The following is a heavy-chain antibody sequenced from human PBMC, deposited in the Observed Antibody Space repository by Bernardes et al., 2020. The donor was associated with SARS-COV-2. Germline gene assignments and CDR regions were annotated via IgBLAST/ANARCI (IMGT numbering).Heavy chain of an antibody. Sequence: GGSLRLSCVASGFIFSTYSMNWLRKAPGKGLEWVSSISSSSSYIFYADSVKGRFTISRDNAKNSVYLQMNSLRGEDTAVYYCARGGAVTKFVVSEANWFDPWGRGALVTVSS. CDR3: ARGGAVTKFVVSEANWFDP. D-gene: IGHD3-9*01. V-gene: IGHV3-21*01. CDR2: ISSSSSYI. J-gene: IGHJ5*02. CDR1: GFIFSTYS.